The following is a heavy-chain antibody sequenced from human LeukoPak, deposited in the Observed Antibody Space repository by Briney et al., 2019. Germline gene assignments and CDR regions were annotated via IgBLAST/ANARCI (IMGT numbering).Heavy chain of an antibody. J-gene: IGHJ4*02. CDR2: IIPIFGTA. Sequence: SVKVSCKASGGTFSSYAISWVRQASGQGLEWMGGIIPIFGTANYAQKFQGRVTITADESTSTAYMELSSLRSEDTAVYYCARGRYYDPECYFDYWGQGTLVTVSS. D-gene: IGHD3-22*01. CDR3: ARGRYYDPECYFDY. CDR1: GGTFSSYA. V-gene: IGHV1-69*01.